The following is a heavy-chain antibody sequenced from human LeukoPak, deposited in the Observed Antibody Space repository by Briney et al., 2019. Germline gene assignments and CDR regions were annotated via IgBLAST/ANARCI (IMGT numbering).Heavy chain of an antibody. CDR2: IHYSGRT. CDR3: ARVSPDTATDYGWFDP. V-gene: IGHV4-59*01. J-gene: IGHJ5*02. Sequence: SETLSLTCMVSGDSISLFYWSWIRKPPGKALKWIGYIHYSGRTNYNPSLKSRVTMSLDTSKNHFSLKLRSVTAADTAVYYCARVSPDTATDYGWFDPWGQGSLVTVSS. CDR1: GDSISLFY. D-gene: IGHD5-18*01.